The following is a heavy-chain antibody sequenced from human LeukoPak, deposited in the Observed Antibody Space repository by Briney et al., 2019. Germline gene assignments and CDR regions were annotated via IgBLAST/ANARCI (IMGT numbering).Heavy chain of an antibody. J-gene: IGHJ4*02. V-gene: IGHV3-33*01. D-gene: IGHD2-21*01. Sequence: PGGSLRLSCAPSGFTFSTSGMQWVPPAPGKGREWVALLSFDGSKQYYAHSAKGRFTISRDNSKNTLYLQSNSLRAQHPPLYYPARGGTVSPLVLSYWGEGTLVTVSP. CDR2: LSFDGSKQ. CDR1: GFTFSTSG. CDR3: ARGGTVSPLVLSY.